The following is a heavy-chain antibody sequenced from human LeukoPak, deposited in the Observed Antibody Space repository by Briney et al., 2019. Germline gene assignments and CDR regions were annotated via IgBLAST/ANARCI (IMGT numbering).Heavy chain of an antibody. CDR3: PKVYSSGCFDY. Sequence: GGSLRLSCAASGFTFSSYAMSWVRQAPGKGLEWVSAISRSGGSTHYADSVKGRFTISRDNSKNTLYLQMNSLRAEDTAAYYCPKVYSSGCFDYWGQGTLVTVSS. V-gene: IGHV3-23*01. J-gene: IGHJ4*02. D-gene: IGHD6-19*01. CDR1: GFTFSSYA. CDR2: ISRSGGST.